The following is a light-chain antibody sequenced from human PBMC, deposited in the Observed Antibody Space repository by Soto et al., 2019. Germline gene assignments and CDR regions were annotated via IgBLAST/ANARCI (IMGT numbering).Light chain of an antibody. J-gene: IGKJ2*01. CDR2: AAS. V-gene: IGKV1-39*01. CDR3: QQYGSSPYT. Sequence: DIQMTQSPSSLSASVGDRVTITCRASQNIIFYLNWYQQKPGKAPKLLIYAASNLQSGVPSRFSGTGSGTDFTLTISRLEPEDFAVYYCQQYGSSPYTFGLGTKLEIK. CDR1: QNIIFY.